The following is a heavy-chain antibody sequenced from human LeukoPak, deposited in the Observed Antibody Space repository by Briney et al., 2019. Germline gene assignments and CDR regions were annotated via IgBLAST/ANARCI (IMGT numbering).Heavy chain of an antibody. CDR1: GYTFTSYA. Sequence: GASVKVSCKASGYTFTSYAMNWVRQAPGQGLEWMGWINTNTGNPTYAQGFTGRFVFSLDTSVSTAYLQISSLKAEDTAVYYCARREYDSSGYYALYYYYYMDVWGKGTTVTVSS. D-gene: IGHD3-22*01. J-gene: IGHJ6*03. CDR2: INTNTGNP. V-gene: IGHV7-4-1*02. CDR3: ARREYDSSGYYALYYYYYMDV.